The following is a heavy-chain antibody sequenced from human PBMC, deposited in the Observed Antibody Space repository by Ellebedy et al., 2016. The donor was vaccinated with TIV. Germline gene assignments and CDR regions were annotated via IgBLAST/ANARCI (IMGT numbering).Heavy chain of an antibody. CDR3: ARVRGGYSSNWYGNDY. D-gene: IGHD6-13*01. Sequence: AASVKVSCKASGYTFTSYDINWVRQATGQGLEYLGWMKPSSGNTGYAQKFQGRVTMTRNTSTSTAYMELSSLRAEDTAVYYCARVRGGYSSNWYGNDYWGQGTLVTVSS. V-gene: IGHV1-8*01. CDR1: GYTFTSYD. CDR2: MKPSSGNT. J-gene: IGHJ4*02.